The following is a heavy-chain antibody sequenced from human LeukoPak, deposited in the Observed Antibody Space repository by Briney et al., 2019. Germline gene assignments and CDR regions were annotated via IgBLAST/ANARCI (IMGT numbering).Heavy chain of an antibody. CDR3: AKGGAVSSKSITMIRGTQRYYYYMDV. J-gene: IGHJ6*03. CDR2: LSDSGGST. D-gene: IGHD3-10*01. Sequence: GGSLRLSCAASGFTFSSCGMSWVRQAPGKRLEWVSALSDSGGSTFYADSVKGRFTISRDNSKNTLYLQLNRLRAEDTAVYYCAKGGAVSSKSITMIRGTQRYYYYMDVWGKGTTVTISS. CDR1: GFTFSSCG. V-gene: IGHV3-23*01.